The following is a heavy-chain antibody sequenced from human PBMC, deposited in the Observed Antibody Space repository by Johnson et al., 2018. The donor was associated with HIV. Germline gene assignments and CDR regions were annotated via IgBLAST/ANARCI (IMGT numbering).Heavy chain of an antibody. CDR2: ISGSGGST. Sequence: MQLVESGGGLIQPGGSLRLSCAASGFTVSSNYMTWVRQAPGKGLEWVSAISGSGGSTYYADSVKGRFTISRDNSKNTLYLQMNSLRAEDTAVYYCAKGGYSYGNAFDIWGQGTMVTVSS. CDR1: GFTVSSNY. V-gene: IGHV3-23*04. D-gene: IGHD5-18*01. J-gene: IGHJ3*02. CDR3: AKGGYSYGNAFDI.